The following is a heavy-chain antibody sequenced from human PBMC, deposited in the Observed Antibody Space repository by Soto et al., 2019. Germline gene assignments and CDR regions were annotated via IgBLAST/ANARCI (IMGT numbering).Heavy chain of an antibody. D-gene: IGHD6-13*01. CDR3: AKLWDGSSWYPFDY. CDR1: GFTFSSYA. Sequence: GGSLRLSCAASGFTFSSYAMSWVRQAPGKGLEWVSAISGSGGSTYYADSVKGRFTISRDNSKNTLYLQMNSLRAEGTAVYYCAKLWDGSSWYPFDYWGQGTLVTVSS. CDR2: ISGSGGST. V-gene: IGHV3-23*01. J-gene: IGHJ4*02.